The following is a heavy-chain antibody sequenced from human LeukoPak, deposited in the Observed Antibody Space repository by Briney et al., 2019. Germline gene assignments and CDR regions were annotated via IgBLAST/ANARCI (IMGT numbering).Heavy chain of an antibody. CDR3: TTDSYCSTTTCYASSNYYYGLDA. V-gene: IGHV3-15*05. J-gene: IGHJ6*02. CDR1: GFTFSNAW. CDR2: IYRNADGGTT. Sequence: TGGSLRLSCAASGFTFSNAWMTSVRQAPGKGLEWVGRIYRNADGGTTDYAAPVKGRFTISRDDSKNTLYLQMNSLKTEDTAVYYCTTDSYCSTTTCYASSNYYYGLDAWGQGTSVTVSS. D-gene: IGHD2-2*01.